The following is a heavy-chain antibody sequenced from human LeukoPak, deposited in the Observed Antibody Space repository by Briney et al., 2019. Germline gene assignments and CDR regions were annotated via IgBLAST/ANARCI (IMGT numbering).Heavy chain of an antibody. CDR1: GFTFSSYS. CDR3: ARDRYDILTGYVRFDY. Sequence: PGGSLRLSCAASGFTFSSYSMNWVRQAPGKGLEWVSYISSSSSTIYYADSVKGRFTISRDNAKNSLYLQMNSLRAEDTAVYYCARDRYDILTGYVRFDYRGQGTLVTVSS. V-gene: IGHV3-48*01. CDR2: ISSSSSTI. J-gene: IGHJ4*02. D-gene: IGHD3-9*01.